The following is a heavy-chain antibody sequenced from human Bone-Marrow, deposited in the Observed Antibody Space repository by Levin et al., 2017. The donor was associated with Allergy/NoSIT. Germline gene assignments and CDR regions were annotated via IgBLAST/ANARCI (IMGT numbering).Heavy chain of an antibody. CDR3: ARVPPGHTARLFMDV. CDR1: GASTSNSY. D-gene: IGHD1-14*01. Sequence: PSETLSLTCRVSGASTSNSYWSWIRQAPGKGLQWIGYIYYSESTTYNPSLKGRVTISLDTSENQLSLKLWSVTAADTAVYYCARVPPGHTARLFMDVWGQGTTVTVS. V-gene: IGHV4-59*01. J-gene: IGHJ6*02. CDR2: IYYSEST.